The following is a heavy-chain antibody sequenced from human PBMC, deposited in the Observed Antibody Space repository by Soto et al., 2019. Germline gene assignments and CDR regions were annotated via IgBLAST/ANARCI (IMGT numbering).Heavy chain of an antibody. J-gene: IGHJ6*02. D-gene: IGHD3-22*01. CDR1: GGSISSGDYY. CDR3: ARFGGGYDSSAWHHHYCMDV. CDR2: IYYSGST. Sequence: PSETLSLTCTVSGGSISSGDYYWSWIRQPPGKGLEWIGYIYYSGSTYYNPSLKSRVTISVDTSKNQFSLKLSSVTAADTAVYYCARFGGGYDSSAWHHHYCMDVSGQATTVSLSS. V-gene: IGHV4-30-4*01.